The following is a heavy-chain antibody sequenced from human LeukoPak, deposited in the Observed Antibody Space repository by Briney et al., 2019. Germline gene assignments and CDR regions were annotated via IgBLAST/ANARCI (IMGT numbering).Heavy chain of an antibody. V-gene: IGHV1-24*01. Sequence: ASVNVSCTVSGYTLTELSMHWVRQAPGKGLEWMGGFDPEDGETIYAQKFQGRVTMTEDTSTDTAYMELSSLRSEDTAVYYCATADCSGGSCYFDYWGQGTLVTVSS. CDR2: FDPEDGET. CDR3: ATADCSGGSCYFDY. J-gene: IGHJ4*02. CDR1: GYTLTELS. D-gene: IGHD2-15*01.